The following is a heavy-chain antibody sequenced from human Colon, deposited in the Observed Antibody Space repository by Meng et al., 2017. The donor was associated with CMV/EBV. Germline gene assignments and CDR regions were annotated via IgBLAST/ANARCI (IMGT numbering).Heavy chain of an antibody. CDR2: INNDGTIT. Sequence: GESLKTSCAVSGFTFSSYWMHWVRQAPGKGLVWVSRINNDGTITSYADSVKGRFTVSRDNSKNTLYLQMNSLRVEDTAVYYCARDAADSSSPAWFDPWGQGTLVTVSS. V-gene: IGHV3-74*01. CDR1: GFTFSSYW. D-gene: IGHD6-13*01. CDR3: ARDAADSSSPAWFDP. J-gene: IGHJ5*02.